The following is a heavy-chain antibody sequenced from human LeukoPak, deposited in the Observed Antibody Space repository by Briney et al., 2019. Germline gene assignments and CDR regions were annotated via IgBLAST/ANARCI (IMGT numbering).Heavy chain of an antibody. CDR3: ARVRGRYYDSSGYSNYFDY. D-gene: IGHD3-22*01. CDR1: GYTFTGYY. CDR2: INPNSGGT. J-gene: IGHJ4*02. Sequence: ASVKVSCKASGYTFTGYYMHCVRQAPGQGLEWMRWINPNSGGTNYAQKFQGRVTMTRDTSISTGYMELSRLRSDDTAVYYCARVRGRYYDSSGYSNYFDYWGQGTLVTVSS. V-gene: IGHV1-2*02.